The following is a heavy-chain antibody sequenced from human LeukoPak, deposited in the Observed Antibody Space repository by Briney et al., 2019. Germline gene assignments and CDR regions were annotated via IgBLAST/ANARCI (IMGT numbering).Heavy chain of an antibody. Sequence: SETLSLTCTVSGGSISSYYWSWIRQPPGKGLEWIGYIYYSGSTNYNPSLKSRVTISVDTSKNQFSLKLSSVTAADTAVYYCARGQPRRSVITMVRGVSAFDIWGQGTMVTVSS. J-gene: IGHJ3*02. CDR3: ARGQPRRSVITMVRGVSAFDI. V-gene: IGHV4-59*01. CDR1: GGSISSYY. CDR2: IYYSGST. D-gene: IGHD3-10*01.